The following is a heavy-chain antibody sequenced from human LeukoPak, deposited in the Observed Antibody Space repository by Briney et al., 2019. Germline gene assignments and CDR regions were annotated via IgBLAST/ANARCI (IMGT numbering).Heavy chain of an antibody. Sequence: ASVKVSCKASGYTFTSYAMHWVRQAPGQRLEWMGSINAGNGNTKYSQEFQGRVTITRDTSASTAYMELSSLRSEDMAVYYCARVGLLEIQLWSRDDAFDIWGQGTMVTVSS. CDR2: INAGNGNT. D-gene: IGHD5-18*01. V-gene: IGHV1-3*03. CDR3: ARVGLLEIQLWSRDDAFDI. J-gene: IGHJ3*02. CDR1: GYTFTSYA.